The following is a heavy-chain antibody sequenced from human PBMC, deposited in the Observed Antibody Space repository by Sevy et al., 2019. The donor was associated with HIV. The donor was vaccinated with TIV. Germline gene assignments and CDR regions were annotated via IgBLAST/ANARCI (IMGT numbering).Heavy chain of an antibody. V-gene: IGHV3-23*01. CDR3: AKDLNPSLPLLWFGELPTLDFDY. CDR1: GFTFSSMA. Sequence: GGSLRSSCAASGFTFSSMAMTWVRQAPGKGLEWVSAFSGSGVRTYYADSVKGRFTISRENSKNTLYLQMNSLRAEDTAVYYCAKDLNPSLPLLWFGELPTLDFDYWGQGTLVTVSS. CDR2: FSGSGVRT. D-gene: IGHD3-10*01. J-gene: IGHJ4*02.